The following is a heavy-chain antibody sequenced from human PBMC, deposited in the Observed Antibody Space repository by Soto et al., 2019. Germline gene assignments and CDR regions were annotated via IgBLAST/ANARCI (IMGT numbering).Heavy chain of an antibody. CDR2: IYHSGST. CDR3: ARLHCRGGSSYWFDT. Sequence: PSETLSLTCAVSGGSISSVGYSWSWIRQPPGKVLEWIGYIYHSGSTYYNPSLKIRVTISVHRSNNQFSLQLSSVPAADTAVPSPARLHCRGGSSYWFDTWGHGTLATVSS. D-gene: IGHD2-15*01. CDR1: GGSISSVGYS. J-gene: IGHJ5*01. V-gene: IGHV4-30-2*01.